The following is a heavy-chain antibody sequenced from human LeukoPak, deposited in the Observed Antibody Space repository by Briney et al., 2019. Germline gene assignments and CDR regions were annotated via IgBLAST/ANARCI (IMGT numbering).Heavy chain of an antibody. CDR2: ISHSGST. Sequence: PSDTQSLTCAVSGYSISSDYYWGWLRQPPGKGLEWIGTISHSGSTFYNPSLKSRVTISVDTSKNQFSLNLSSVTAADTAVYFCARGLGYKPRYFDLWGRGTLVIVSS. J-gene: IGHJ2*01. CDR1: GYSISSDYY. D-gene: IGHD5-24*01. V-gene: IGHV4-38-2*01. CDR3: ARGLGYKPRYFDL.